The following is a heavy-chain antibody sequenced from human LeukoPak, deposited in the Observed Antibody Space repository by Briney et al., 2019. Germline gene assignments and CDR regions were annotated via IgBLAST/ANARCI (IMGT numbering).Heavy chain of an antibody. V-gene: IGHV4-34*01. CDR3: ARRSPDYYGSGSYYNPKGNFDY. D-gene: IGHD3-10*01. J-gene: IGHJ4*02. CDR1: GGSFSGYY. CDR2: INHSGST. Sequence: SETLSLTCAVYGGSFSGYYWSWIRQPPGKGLEWIGEINHSGSTNYNPSLKSRVTMSVDTSKNQFSLKLSSVTAADTAVYYCARRSPDYYGSGSYYNPKGNFDYWGQGTLVTVSP.